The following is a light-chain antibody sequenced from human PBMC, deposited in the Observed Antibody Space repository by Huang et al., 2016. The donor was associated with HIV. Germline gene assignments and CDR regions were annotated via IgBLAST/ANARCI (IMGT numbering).Light chain of an antibody. J-gene: IGKJ3*01. CDR2: DAS. V-gene: IGKV3-11*01. CDR1: QSVSSY. CDR3: QQRSKWPPVFT. Sequence: EIVLTQSPATLALSPGDSATLSCRASQSVSSYLAGYQHKPGQAPRLLIYDASNRAAGIPARVSGSGSGTDFTLTISGLEPEDFAIYYCQQRSKWPPVFTFGPGTKVHVK.